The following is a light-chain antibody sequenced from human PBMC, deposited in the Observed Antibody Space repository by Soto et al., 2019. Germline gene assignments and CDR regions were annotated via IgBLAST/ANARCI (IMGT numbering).Light chain of an antibody. CDR1: SSDVGGYNY. Sequence: QSVLTQPASVSGSPGRSITISCTGTSSDVGGYNYVSWYQQHPGKAPKLMIYDVSNRPSGVSNRFSGSKSGNTASLTISGLQAEDEADYYCSSYTSSSTLEVFGGGTKLTVL. J-gene: IGLJ3*02. CDR3: SSYTSSSTLEV. CDR2: DVS. V-gene: IGLV2-14*01.